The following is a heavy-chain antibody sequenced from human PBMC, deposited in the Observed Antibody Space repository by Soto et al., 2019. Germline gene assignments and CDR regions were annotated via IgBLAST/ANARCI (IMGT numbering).Heavy chain of an antibody. V-gene: IGHV4-34*01. CDR2: INHSGST. D-gene: IGHD3-22*01. Sequence: SETLSLTCAVYGGSFSGYYWTWIRQPPGKGLEWIGEINHSGSTNCNPSLKSRVTISVDRSKNQFSLKLSSVTAADTAVYYCASSSSLYFDSSGYSHLPDYWGQGTLVTVSS. CDR1: GGSFSGYY. J-gene: IGHJ4*02. CDR3: ASSSSLYFDSSGYSHLPDY.